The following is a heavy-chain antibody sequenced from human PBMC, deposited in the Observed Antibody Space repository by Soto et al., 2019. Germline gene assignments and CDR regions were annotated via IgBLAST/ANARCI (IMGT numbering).Heavy chain of an antibody. V-gene: IGHV4-59*01. CDR1: GGSISSYY. CDR3: ARARLSGSWWFDP. CDR2: IYYSGST. J-gene: IGHJ5*02. Sequence: QVQLQESGPGLVKPSETLSLTCTVSGGSISSYYWSWIRQPPGKGLEWIGYIYYSGSTNYNPSLTGRVTISVDTSKNPFALKLSSVTAADTAVYYCARARLSGSWWFDPWGQGTLVTVSS. D-gene: IGHD3-10*01.